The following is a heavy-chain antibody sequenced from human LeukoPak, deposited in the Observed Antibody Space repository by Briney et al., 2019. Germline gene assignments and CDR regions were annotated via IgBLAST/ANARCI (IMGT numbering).Heavy chain of an antibody. J-gene: IGHJ4*02. Sequence: GGSLRLSCAASGFTFSSYAMSWVRQAPGKGLEWVSYISSSSSTIYYADSVKGRFTISRDNAKNSLYLQMNSLRAEDTAVYYCARDIYYDSSGYYGSVYWGQGTLVTVSS. CDR1: GFTFSSYA. CDR2: ISSSSSTI. V-gene: IGHV3-48*04. D-gene: IGHD3-22*01. CDR3: ARDIYYDSSGYYGSVY.